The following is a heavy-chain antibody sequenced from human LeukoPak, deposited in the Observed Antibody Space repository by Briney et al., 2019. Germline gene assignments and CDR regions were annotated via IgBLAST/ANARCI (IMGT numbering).Heavy chain of an antibody. CDR2: INWKRSST. CDR3: GREALERNRFDY. CDR1: GFTFDDYG. V-gene: IGHV3-20*04. D-gene: IGHD1-14*01. Sequence: GGSLRLSCAASGFTFDDYGVGWVRRAPGKGLEWVAGINWKRSSTGYADSVKGQFTISRDNAKISLYLQMNSLRAEDTALYYCGREALERNRFDYWGQGALVTVSS. J-gene: IGHJ4*02.